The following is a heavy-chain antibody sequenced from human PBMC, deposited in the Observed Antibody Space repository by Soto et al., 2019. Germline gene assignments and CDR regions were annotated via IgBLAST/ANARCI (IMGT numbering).Heavy chain of an antibody. CDR3: ARGDQNIVLMVYASNWFDP. CDR1: GYTFTSYG. D-gene: IGHD2-8*01. CDR2: MNPNSGNT. V-gene: IGHV1-8*01. J-gene: IGHJ5*02. Sequence: VASVKVSCKASGYTFTSYGINWVRQATGQGLEWIGWMNPNSGNTGYAQKFQGRVTMTRNTSISTAYMELSSLRSEDTAVYYCARGDQNIVLMVYASNWFDPWGQGTLVTVSS.